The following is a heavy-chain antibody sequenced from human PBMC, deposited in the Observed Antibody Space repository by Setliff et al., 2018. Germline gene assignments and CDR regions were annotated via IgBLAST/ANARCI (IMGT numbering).Heavy chain of an antibody. CDR1: GYTFTSYD. CDR2: MNPNSGNT. D-gene: IGHD3-22*01. Sequence: ASVKVSCKASGYTFTSYDINWVRQATGQGLEWMGWMNPNSGNTGYAQKFQGRVTITRNTSISTAYMELSSLRSEDTAVYYCARDTRDRYDTSGHYLSLDYWGQGSLVTVSS. V-gene: IGHV1-8*03. CDR3: ARDTRDRYDTSGHYLSLDY. J-gene: IGHJ4*02.